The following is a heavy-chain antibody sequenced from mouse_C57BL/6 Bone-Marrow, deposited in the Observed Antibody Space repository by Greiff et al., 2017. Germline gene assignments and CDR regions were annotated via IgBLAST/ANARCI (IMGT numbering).Heavy chain of an antibody. CDR1: GYTFTSYW. D-gene: IGHD1-1*01. Sequence: QVQLKQPGAELVKPGASVKLSCKASGYTFTSYWMQWVKQRPGQGLEWIGEIDPSDSYTNYNQKFKGKATLTVDTSSSTAYMQLSSLTSEDSAVYYCHTTVPFDYWGQGTTLTVSS. CDR3: HTTVPFDY. CDR2: IDPSDSYT. J-gene: IGHJ2*01. V-gene: IGHV1-50*01.